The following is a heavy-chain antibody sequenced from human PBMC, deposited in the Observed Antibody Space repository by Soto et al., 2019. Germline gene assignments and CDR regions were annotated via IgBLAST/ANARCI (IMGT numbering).Heavy chain of an antibody. CDR1: GGSISSYY. J-gene: IGHJ6*03. V-gene: IGHV4-59*08. D-gene: IGHD3-3*01. CDR3: ARGGGLWSGYYYYYYMDV. CDR2: IYYSGST. Sequence: XXTLSLPCTVSGGSISSYYWSWILQPPGKGLEWIGYIYYSGSTNYNPSLKSRVTISVDTSKNQFSLKLSSVTAADMAVYYCARGGGLWSGYYYYYYMDVWGKGTTVTVSS.